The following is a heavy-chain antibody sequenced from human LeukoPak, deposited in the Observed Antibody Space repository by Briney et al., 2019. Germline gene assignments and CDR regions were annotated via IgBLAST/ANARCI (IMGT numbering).Heavy chain of an antibody. Sequence: SVKVSCKASGGTFSGYAISWVRQAPGQGLEWMGRIIPILGIANYAQKFQGRVTITADKSTSTAYMELSSLRSEDTAVYYCARDSKSIAAAGETFFDYWGQGTLVTVSS. J-gene: IGHJ4*02. CDR3: ARDSKSIAAAGETFFDY. CDR2: IIPILGIA. V-gene: IGHV1-69*04. D-gene: IGHD6-13*01. CDR1: GGTFSGYA.